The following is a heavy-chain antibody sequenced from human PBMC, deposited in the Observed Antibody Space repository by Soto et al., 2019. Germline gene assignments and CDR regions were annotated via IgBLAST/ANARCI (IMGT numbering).Heavy chain of an antibody. CDR2: INPMLGVA. V-gene: IGHV1-69*10. CDR1: GGSFSSPV. Sequence: SVKVSCKXSGGSFSSPVISWLRQAPGQGPEWMGGINPMLGVANFAQKFQDRVTITADESTTTAYMELSSLRSEDTAVYYCARGPAQFDPWGQGTLVTVSS. J-gene: IGHJ5*02. CDR3: ARGPAQFDP. D-gene: IGHD2-2*01.